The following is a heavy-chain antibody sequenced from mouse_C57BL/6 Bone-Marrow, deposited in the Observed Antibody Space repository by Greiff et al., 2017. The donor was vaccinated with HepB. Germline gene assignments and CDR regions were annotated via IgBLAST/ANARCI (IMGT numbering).Heavy chain of an antibody. CDR2: IDPENGDT. CDR3: TNTIYYDYDGGY. CDR1: GFNIKDDY. J-gene: IGHJ2*01. D-gene: IGHD2-4*01. Sequence: EVQRVESGAELVRPGASVKLSCTASGFNIKDDYMHWVKQRPEQGLEWIGWIDPENGDTEYASKFQGKATITADTSSNTAYLQLSSLTSEDTAVYYCTNTIYYDYDGGYWGQGTTLTVSS. V-gene: IGHV14-4*01.